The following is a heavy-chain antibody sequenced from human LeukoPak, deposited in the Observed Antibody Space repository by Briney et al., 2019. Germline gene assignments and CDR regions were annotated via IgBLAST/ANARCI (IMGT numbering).Heavy chain of an antibody. Sequence: GGSLRLSCAASGFTFSSYSMNWVRQAPGKGLEWVANIKQDGSEKYYVDSVKGRFTISRDNAKNSLYLQMNSLRAEDTAVYYCARGDGPAGGAFDIWGQGTMVTVSS. CDR2: IKQDGSEK. V-gene: IGHV3-7*04. CDR1: GFTFSSYS. CDR3: ARGDGPAGGAFDI. D-gene: IGHD2-2*01. J-gene: IGHJ3*02.